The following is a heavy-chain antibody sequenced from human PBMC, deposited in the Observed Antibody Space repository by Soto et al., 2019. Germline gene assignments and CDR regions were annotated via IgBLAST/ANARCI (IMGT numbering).Heavy chain of an antibody. D-gene: IGHD3-22*01. CDR1: GFTFSGYA. CDR2: ISGSGGST. J-gene: IGHJ4*02. Sequence: GGSLRLSCAASGFTFSGYAMSWLRQAPGKGLEWVSAISGSGGSTYYADSVKGRFTISRDNSKNTLYLQMNSLRAEDTAVYYCAKGGSYYYDSSAPNYWGQGTLVTVS. CDR3: AKGGSYYYDSSAPNY. V-gene: IGHV3-23*01.